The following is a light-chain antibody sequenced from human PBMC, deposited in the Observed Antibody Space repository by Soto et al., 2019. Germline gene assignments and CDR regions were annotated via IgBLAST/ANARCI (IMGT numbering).Light chain of an antibody. CDR1: SSDVGGYNY. V-gene: IGLV2-14*01. J-gene: IGLJ2*01. CDR2: EVT. Sequence: QSVLTQPASVSGSPGQSITISCTGTSSDVGGYNYVSWYQQHPGKSPKLMIYEVTNRPSGVSNRFSGSKSGDTASLTISGLQAEDEADYYCSSYTETTARVFGGGTKVTVL. CDR3: SSYTETTARV.